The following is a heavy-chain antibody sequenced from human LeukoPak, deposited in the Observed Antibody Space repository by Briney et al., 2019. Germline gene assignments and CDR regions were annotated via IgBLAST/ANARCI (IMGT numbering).Heavy chain of an antibody. D-gene: IGHD2-21*01. Sequence: PGGSLRLSCVASGFTFSNYWMSWVRQAPGKGLEWVANIKQDGSEKYYVDSVKGRFTISRDNAKNSLYLQMNSLRAEDTAVYYCARDEGDYHPSPFDYWGQGTLVTVSS. CDR2: IKQDGSEK. V-gene: IGHV3-7*01. CDR1: GFTFSNYW. CDR3: ARDEGDYHPSPFDY. J-gene: IGHJ4*02.